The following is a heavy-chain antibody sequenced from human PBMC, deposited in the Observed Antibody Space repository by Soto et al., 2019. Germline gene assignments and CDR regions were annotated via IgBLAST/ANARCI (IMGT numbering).Heavy chain of an antibody. D-gene: IGHD6-6*01. CDR3: AGDRSNSPDYFDY. Sequence: QVQLQESGPGLVEPSQTLSLTCTVSGASISSDDYYWSWIRQPPGKGLEWIGHIYYSGRTYYNPSLKSRLNISVGTSKNPFPLKLSSVSAADTAVYFCAGDRSNSPDYFDYWGQGTLVTVSS. CDR2: IYYSGRT. J-gene: IGHJ4*02. CDR1: GASISSDDYY. V-gene: IGHV4-30-4*01.